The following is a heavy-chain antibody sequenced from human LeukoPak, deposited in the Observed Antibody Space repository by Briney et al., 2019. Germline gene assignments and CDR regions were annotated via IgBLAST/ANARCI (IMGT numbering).Heavy chain of an antibody. J-gene: IGHJ3*02. CDR2: VWYDGSTK. CDR1: GFTFSIYG. V-gene: IGHV3-33*01. Sequence: GGSLRLSCAASGFTFSIYGMHWVRQAPGKGLEWVAVVWYDGSTKYYADPVKGLFTISRDNSKNTLYLQMNSLRVEDTAVYYCAREGTSGADVFDIWGQGTMVTVSS. CDR3: AREGTSGADVFDI. D-gene: IGHD6-19*01.